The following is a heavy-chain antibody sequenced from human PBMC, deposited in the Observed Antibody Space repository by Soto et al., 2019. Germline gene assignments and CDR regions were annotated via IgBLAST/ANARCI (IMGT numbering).Heavy chain of an antibody. CDR2: IHYSGTT. J-gene: IGHJ4*01. Sequence: TLSLTSILSRRPTTSGALYWSWIRLHPGSGLEWIGYIHYSGTTYYNPSLKSRARISLGTSKNEFSLKMSSVTAADTAVYFCARRALPQCINGVCYKDGCGDYWGHGALVTFS. D-gene: IGHD2-8*01. CDR1: RRPTTSGALY. V-gene: IGHV4-31*02. CDR3: ARRALPQCINGVCYKDGCGDY.